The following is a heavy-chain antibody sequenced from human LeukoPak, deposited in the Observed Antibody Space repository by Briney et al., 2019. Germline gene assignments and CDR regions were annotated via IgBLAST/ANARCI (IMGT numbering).Heavy chain of an antibody. V-gene: IGHV4-39*07. D-gene: IGHD5-12*01. CDR2: IYYSGST. CDR3: ARDGYGQFDY. Sequence: SETLSLTCTVSGGSISSSSYYWGWIRQPPGKGLEWIGSIYYSGSTYYNPSLKSRVTISVDTSKNQFSLKLSSVTAADTAVYYCARDGYGQFDYWGQGTLVTVSS. J-gene: IGHJ4*02. CDR1: GGSISSSSYY.